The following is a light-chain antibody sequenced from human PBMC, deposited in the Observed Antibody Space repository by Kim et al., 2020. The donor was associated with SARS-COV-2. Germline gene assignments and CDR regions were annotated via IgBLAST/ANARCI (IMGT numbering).Light chain of an antibody. J-gene: IGKJ2*01. Sequence: LSAFVGDRILVTCRASQNIGTSLAWFQQKSGKAPKVLIYRASSLESGVPSRFSGSGSGTEFTLTISSLQPDDFATYYCQQYYSYSTFGQGTKLEI. CDR2: RAS. V-gene: IGKV1-5*03. CDR3: QQYYSYST. CDR1: QNIGTS.